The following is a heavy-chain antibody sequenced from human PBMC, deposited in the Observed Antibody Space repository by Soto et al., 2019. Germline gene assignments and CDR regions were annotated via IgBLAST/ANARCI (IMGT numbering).Heavy chain of an antibody. V-gene: IGHV4-30-4*01. CDR3: AREPYDYVWGSYRYGLYYFDY. Sequence: PSETLSLTCTVSGGSISDDTYYWGWIRQPPGKGLEWIGSIYYSGSTSYNPSLKSRVTISVDTSKNQFSLKLSSVTAADTAVYYCAREPYDYVWGSYRYGLYYFDYWGQGTLVTVSS. D-gene: IGHD3-16*02. J-gene: IGHJ4*02. CDR2: IYYSGST. CDR1: GGSISDDTYY.